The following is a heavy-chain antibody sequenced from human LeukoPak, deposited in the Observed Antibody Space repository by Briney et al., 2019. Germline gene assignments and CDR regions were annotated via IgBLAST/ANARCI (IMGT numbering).Heavy chain of an antibody. V-gene: IGHV4-59*01. Sequence: SETLSLTCSVSGGSISSSYWSWIRQPPGKGLEYIGYIYDSGSTNYNPSLKSRVTISGDTSKNQFSLKLTSVTAADTAVYYCATGYCTNGVCDHNWFDPWGQGTLVTVSS. CDR2: IYDSGST. CDR1: GGSISSSY. D-gene: IGHD2-8*01. CDR3: ATGYCTNGVCDHNWFDP. J-gene: IGHJ5*02.